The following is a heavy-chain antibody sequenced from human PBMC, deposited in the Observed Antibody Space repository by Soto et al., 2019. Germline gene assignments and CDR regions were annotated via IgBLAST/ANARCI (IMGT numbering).Heavy chain of an antibody. CDR1: GGSISSYY. D-gene: IGHD6-19*01. V-gene: IGHV4-4*07. CDR3: ARDPIAVAGRQNYFDY. J-gene: IGHJ4*02. CDR2: IYTSGST. Sequence: QVQLQESGPGLVKPSETLSLTCTVSGGSISSYYWSWIRQPAGKGLEWIGRIYTSGSTNYNPSLKSRVTMSVDTSKNQSSLKLSSVTAADTAVYYCARDPIAVAGRQNYFDYWGQGTLVTVSS.